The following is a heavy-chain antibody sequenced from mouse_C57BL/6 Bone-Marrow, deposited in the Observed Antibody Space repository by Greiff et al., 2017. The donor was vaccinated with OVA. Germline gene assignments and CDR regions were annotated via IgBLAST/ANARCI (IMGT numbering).Heavy chain of an antibody. J-gene: IGHJ3*01. CDR3: ARGGAGTPFAY. V-gene: IGHV1-64*01. D-gene: IGHD4-1*01. Sequence: QVQLQQPGAELVKPGASVKLSCKASGYTFTSYWMHWVKQRPGQGLEWIGMIHPNSGSTNYNEKFKSKATLTVDKSSSTAYMQLSSLTSDDSAVFYCARGGAGTPFAYWGQGTLVTVSA. CDR1: GYTFTSYW. CDR2: IHPNSGST.